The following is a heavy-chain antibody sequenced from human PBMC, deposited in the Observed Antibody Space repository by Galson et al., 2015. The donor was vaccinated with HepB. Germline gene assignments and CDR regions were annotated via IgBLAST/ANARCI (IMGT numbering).Heavy chain of an antibody. CDR2: INTNTGNP. CDR3: ARENSRGWFGELDY. V-gene: IGHV7-4-1*02. J-gene: IGHJ4*02. D-gene: IGHD3-10*01. CDR1: GYTFTRYA. Sequence: SVKVSCKASGYTFTRYAMNWVRQAPGQGLEWMGWINTNTGNPTYAQGFTGRFVFSLDTSVSTAYLQISSLKAEDTAVYYCARENSRGWFGELDYWGQGTLVTVSS.